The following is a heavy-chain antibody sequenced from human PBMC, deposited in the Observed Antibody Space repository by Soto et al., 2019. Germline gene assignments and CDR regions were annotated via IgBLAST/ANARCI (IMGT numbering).Heavy chain of an antibody. CDR2: IYYSGST. D-gene: IGHD6-6*01. V-gene: IGHV4-59*01. J-gene: IGHJ4*02. CDR1: GGSISSYY. Sequence: QVQLQESGPGLVKPSETLSLTCTVSGGSISSYYWSWIRQPPGKGLEWIGYIYYSGSTNYNPSLKSRVTTPVDTSKNQFSLKLSSVTAADTAVYYCARTLYSSSSYFDYWGQGTLVTVSS. CDR3: ARTLYSSSSYFDY.